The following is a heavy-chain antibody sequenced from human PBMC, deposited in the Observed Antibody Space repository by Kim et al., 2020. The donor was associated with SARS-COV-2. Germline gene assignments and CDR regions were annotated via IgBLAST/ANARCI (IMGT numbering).Heavy chain of an antibody. CDR2: IIPIFGTA. D-gene: IGHD5-12*01. CDR3: ARRKGDIVATWDPWGETNNWFDP. V-gene: IGHV1-69*13. CDR1: GGTFSSYA. Sequence: SVKVSCKASGGTFSSYAISWVRQAPGQGLEWMGGIIPIFGTANYAQKFQGRVTITADESTSTAYMELSSLRSEDTAVYYCARRKGDIVATWDPWGETNNWFDPWGQGTLVTVSS. J-gene: IGHJ5*02.